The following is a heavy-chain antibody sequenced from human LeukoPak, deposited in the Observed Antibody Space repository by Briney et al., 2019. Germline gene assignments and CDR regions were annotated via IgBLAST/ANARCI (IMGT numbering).Heavy chain of an antibody. CDR1: EFSVGSNY. CDR3: ARELDYYDSSGYYDY. J-gene: IGHJ4*02. CDR2: IYSGGST. V-gene: IGHV3-66*01. Sequence: HPGGSLRLSCAASEFSVGSNYMTWVRQAPGKGLEWVSLIYSGGSTYYADSVKGRFTISRDNSKNTLYLQMNSLRAEDTAVYYCARELDYYDSSGYYDYWGQGTLVTVSS. D-gene: IGHD3-22*01.